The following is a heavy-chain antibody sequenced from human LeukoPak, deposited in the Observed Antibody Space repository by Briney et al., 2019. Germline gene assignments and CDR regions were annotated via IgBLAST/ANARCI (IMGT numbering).Heavy chain of an antibody. CDR1: GFTFRSYS. Sequence: GGSLRLSCAASGFTFRSYSMNWSGQPQGRGREWVSYISGSSNTIYYADSAKGRFTISRDNAKNSLYLQMNSLRVEDTAVYYCARLDYPTPDYWGQGTLVTVSS. V-gene: IGHV3-48*01. CDR3: ARLDYPTPDY. J-gene: IGHJ4*02. CDR2: ISGSSNTI. D-gene: IGHD4-11*01.